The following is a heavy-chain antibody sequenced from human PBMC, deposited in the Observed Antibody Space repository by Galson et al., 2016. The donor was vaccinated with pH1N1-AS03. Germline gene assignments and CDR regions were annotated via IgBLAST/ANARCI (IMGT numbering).Heavy chain of an antibody. J-gene: IGHJ4*02. CDR1: GYTFTTYG. CDR2: ISAYNGNT. D-gene: IGHD4-23*01. CDR3: ARGWPDYGGDSFLGWDH. Sequence: SVKVSCKASGYTFTTYGLTWVRQAPGQGLEWMGWISAYNGNTNYAQKLQGRVTLTTDTSTSTAYMELRSLRSADTAVYYCARGWPDYGGDSFLGWDHWGQGSLVTVSS. V-gene: IGHV1-18*04.